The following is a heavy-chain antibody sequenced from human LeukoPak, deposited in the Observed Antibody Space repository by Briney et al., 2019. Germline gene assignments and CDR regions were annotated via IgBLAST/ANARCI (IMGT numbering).Heavy chain of an antibody. V-gene: IGHV3-30*02. CDR1: GFTFSSYG. D-gene: IGHD3-9*01. CDR2: IRYDGSNK. Sequence: GVSLRLSCAASGFTFSSYGMHWVRQAPGKGLEWVAFIRYDGSNKYYADSVKGRFTISRDSSKNTLYLQMNSLRPEDTAVYYCARDGPYYDVLTGYPPFDYWGQGTLVTVSS. J-gene: IGHJ4*02. CDR3: ARDGPYYDVLTGYPPFDY.